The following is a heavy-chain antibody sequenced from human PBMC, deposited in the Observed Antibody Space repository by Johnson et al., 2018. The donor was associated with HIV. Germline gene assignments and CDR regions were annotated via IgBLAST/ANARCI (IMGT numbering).Heavy chain of an antibody. CDR2: ISSSGITI. Sequence: QVQLVESGGGVVRPGESLRLSCVVSGFTFDDYGMSWIRQAPGKGLEWVSYISSSGITIYYADSVKGRFTISRDNAKNSLYLQMNSLRAEDTSVYYCARGQLDNAFDIWGQGTMVTVSS. CDR3: ARGQLDNAFDI. J-gene: IGHJ3*02. V-gene: IGHV3-11*04. D-gene: IGHD6-13*01. CDR1: GFTFDDYG.